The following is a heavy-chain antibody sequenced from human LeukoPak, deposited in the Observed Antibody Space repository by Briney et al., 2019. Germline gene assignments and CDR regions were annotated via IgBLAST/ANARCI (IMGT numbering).Heavy chain of an antibody. CDR3: AKGVAVAGTRTYYFDY. Sequence: GGSLRLSCAASGFTFSSYGMHWVRQAPGKGLEWVAFIRYDGSNKYYADSVKGRFTISRDNSKNTLYLQMNSLRAEDTAVYYCAKGVAVAGTRTYYFDYWGQGTLVTVSS. CDR2: IRYDGSNK. D-gene: IGHD6-19*01. V-gene: IGHV3-30*02. CDR1: GFTFSSYG. J-gene: IGHJ4*02.